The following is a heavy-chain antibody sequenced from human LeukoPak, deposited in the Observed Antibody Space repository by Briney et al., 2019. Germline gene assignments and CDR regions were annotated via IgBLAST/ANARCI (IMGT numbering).Heavy chain of an antibody. J-gene: IGHJ4*02. Sequence: GGSLRLSCAASGFTFSSYSMTWVRQAPGKGLEWVSYISRSSSIICYADSVKGRFTISRDNAKNSLSLQMNSLRAEDTAVYYCARDMGITGADDCWGQGTLVIVSS. V-gene: IGHV3-48*01. CDR2: ISRSSSII. D-gene: IGHD6-13*01. CDR3: ARDMGITGADDC. CDR1: GFTFSSYS.